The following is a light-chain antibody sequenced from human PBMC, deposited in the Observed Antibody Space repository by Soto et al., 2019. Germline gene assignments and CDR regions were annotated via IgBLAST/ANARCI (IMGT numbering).Light chain of an antibody. V-gene: IGLV2-14*01. CDR1: SSDVGGYNY. J-gene: IGLJ2*01. CDR2: DVS. CDR3: SSYTSSSTLVV. Sequence: QSALTQPASVSGSPGQSITISCTGTSSDVGGYNYVSWYQQHPGKAPKVMIYDVSNRPSGVSNRYAGSKSGNTASLTISGLQDEDDADYYCSSYTSSSTLVVFGGGTKLTVL.